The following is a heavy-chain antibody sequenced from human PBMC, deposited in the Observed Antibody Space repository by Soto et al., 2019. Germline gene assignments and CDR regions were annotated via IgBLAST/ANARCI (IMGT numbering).Heavy chain of an antibody. V-gene: IGHV1-69*13. J-gene: IGHJ4*02. Sequence: SVKVSCKASGGTFSSYTIAWVLQAPGQGLEWMGEIIPLFGTTNYVEKFQGRLTITADASTSTAYMELSSLRSEDTAMYYCARDSIAAAGTDYWGQGTLVTVSS. CDR2: IIPLFGTT. CDR1: GGTFSSYT. CDR3: ARDSIAAAGTDY. D-gene: IGHD6-13*01.